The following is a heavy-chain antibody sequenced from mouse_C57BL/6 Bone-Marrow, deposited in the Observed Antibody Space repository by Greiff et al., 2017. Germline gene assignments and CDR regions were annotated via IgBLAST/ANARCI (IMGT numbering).Heavy chain of an antibody. D-gene: IGHD1-1*02. V-gene: IGHV1-59*01. CDR1: GYTFTSYW. CDR2: IDPSDSYT. CDR3: GGGRFAY. Sequence: QVQLQQPGAELVRPGTSVKLSCKASGYTFTSYWMHWVKQRPGQGLEWIGVIDPSDSYTNYNQKFKGKATLTVDTSSSTAYMQLSSLTSEDSAVYYCGGGRFAYWGQGTLVTVSA. J-gene: IGHJ3*01.